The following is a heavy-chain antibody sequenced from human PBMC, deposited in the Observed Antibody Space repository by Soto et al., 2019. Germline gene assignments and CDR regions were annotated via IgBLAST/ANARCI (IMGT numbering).Heavy chain of an antibody. V-gene: IGHV4-4*02. Sequence: QVQLQESDPGLVKPSGTLSLTCAVSGGSISSSNWWSWVRQPPGKGLEWIGEIYHSGSTNYNPSLKSRVTXSXXKSKNQFSRKLSSVTAADTAVYYCASSSSYPLVDYWGQGTLVTVSS. CDR3: ASSSSYPLVDY. CDR1: GGSISSSNW. D-gene: IGHD6-13*01. J-gene: IGHJ4*02. CDR2: IYHSGST.